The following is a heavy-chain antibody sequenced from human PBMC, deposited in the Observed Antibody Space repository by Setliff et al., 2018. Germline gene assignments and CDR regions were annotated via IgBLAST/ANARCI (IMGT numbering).Heavy chain of an antibody. CDR1: GGSISSSSYY. D-gene: IGHD3-3*01. Sequence: SETLSLTCTVSGGSISSSSYYWGWIRQPPGKGLEWIGRIYYSGSTYYNPSLKSRVTISVDTSKNQFSLKLSSVTAADTAVYYCARKEYYNFWSGPARAFDIWSQGTMVTVS. CDR3: ARKEYYNFWSGPARAFDI. V-gene: IGHV4-39*07. CDR2: IYYSGST. J-gene: IGHJ3*02.